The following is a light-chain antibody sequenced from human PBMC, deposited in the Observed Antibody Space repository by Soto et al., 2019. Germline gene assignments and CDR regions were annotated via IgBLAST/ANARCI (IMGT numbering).Light chain of an antibody. CDR2: DVS. Sequence: QSVLTQPASVPGSPGQSITISCTGTSSDVGGYNYVSWYQQHPGKAPKLMIYDVSNRPSGVSNRFSGSKSGNTASLTIYGLQAEDEADYYCSSYTISSTLVVFGGGTQLTVL. CDR1: SSDVGGYNY. V-gene: IGLV2-14*01. J-gene: IGLJ2*01. CDR3: SSYTISSTLVV.